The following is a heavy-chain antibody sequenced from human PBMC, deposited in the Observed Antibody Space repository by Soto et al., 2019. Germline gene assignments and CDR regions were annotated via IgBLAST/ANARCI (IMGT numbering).Heavy chain of an antibody. J-gene: IGHJ6*02. V-gene: IGHV3-23*01. Sequence: EVQLLESGGGLVQPGGSLRLSCAASGFTFNSYAMSWVRQAPGKGLAWVSGISGGGGSTYYADSVKGRFTISRDNSKNTLYLQMNSLRAEDTAVYYCAKGHYYDFWSGKRYYGVDVWGLGTTVTVSS. D-gene: IGHD3-3*01. CDR1: GFTFNSYA. CDR3: AKGHYYDFWSGKRYYGVDV. CDR2: ISGGGGST.